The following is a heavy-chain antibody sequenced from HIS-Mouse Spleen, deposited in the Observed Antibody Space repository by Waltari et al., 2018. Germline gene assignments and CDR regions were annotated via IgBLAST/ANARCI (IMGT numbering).Heavy chain of an antibody. Sequence: QVTLRESGPALVKPTQTPTLTCTSPGFSPRTSGMCVSWIRQPPGKALEWLARIDWDDDKYYSTSLKTRLTISKDTSKNQVVLTMTNMDPVDTATYYCARIQAGKLELPFDYWGQGTLVTVSS. J-gene: IGHJ4*02. D-gene: IGHD1-7*01. CDR1: GFSPRTSGMC. V-gene: IGHV2-70*15. CDR2: IDWDDDK. CDR3: ARIQAGKLELPFDY.